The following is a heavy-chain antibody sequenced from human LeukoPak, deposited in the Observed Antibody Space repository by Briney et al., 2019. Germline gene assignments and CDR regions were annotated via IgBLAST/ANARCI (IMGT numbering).Heavy chain of an antibody. CDR2: IITYTGDT. CDR3: ARESARDGYNSESSVDY. Sequence: ASVKVSCKSSRDTSTTYGVAGVRQGPGQGLEWMGWIITYTGDTNYAESLQDRVTMTRDTSRSTVYMELRSLRSDDTAVYYCARESARDGYNSESSVDYWGQGTLVTVSA. D-gene: IGHD5-24*01. V-gene: IGHV1-18*01. J-gene: IGHJ4*02. CDR1: RDTSTTYG.